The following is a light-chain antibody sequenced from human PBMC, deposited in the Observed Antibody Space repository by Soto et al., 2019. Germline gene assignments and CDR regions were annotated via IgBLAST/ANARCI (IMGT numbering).Light chain of an antibody. CDR1: QGIGSW. CDR2: SAS. V-gene: IGKV1-12*01. Sequence: MQMSQSPSSVSASVGDTVTITCRASQGIGSWLAWYHQIPGKAPKLLIYSASSLQSGTPSRFTGRGSGAAFTLTITYLQPEDVGVYHCQQASSFPVTFGGGTKVDIK. J-gene: IGKJ4*01. CDR3: QQASSFPVT.